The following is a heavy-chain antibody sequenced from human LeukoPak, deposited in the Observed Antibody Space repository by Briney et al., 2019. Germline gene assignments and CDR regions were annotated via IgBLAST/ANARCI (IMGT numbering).Heavy chain of an antibody. J-gene: IGHJ6*02. D-gene: IGHD5-18*01. Sequence: GASVKVSCKASGYTFTSYDINWVRQATGQGLEWMGWMNPNSGNTGYAQKFQGRVTMTRNTSISTAYMELSSLRSEDTPVYYCARGPIQLWFYYYYYYGMDVWGQGTTVTVSS. CDR3: ARGPIQLWFYYYYYYGMDV. V-gene: IGHV1-8*01. CDR2: MNPNSGNT. CDR1: GYTFTSYD.